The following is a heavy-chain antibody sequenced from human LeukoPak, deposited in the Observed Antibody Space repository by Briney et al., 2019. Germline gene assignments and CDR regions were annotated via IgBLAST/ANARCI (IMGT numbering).Heavy chain of an antibody. V-gene: IGHV4-34*01. Sequence: SETLSLTCAVYGGSFSGYYWSWIRQPPGKGLEWIGEINHSGSTNYNPSLKSRVTISVDTSKNQFSLKLSSVTAADTAVYYCARHREYYDFWGGYPYFDYWGQGTLVTVSS. J-gene: IGHJ4*02. CDR1: GGSFSGYY. CDR3: ARHREYYDFWGGYPYFDY. D-gene: IGHD3-3*01. CDR2: INHSGST.